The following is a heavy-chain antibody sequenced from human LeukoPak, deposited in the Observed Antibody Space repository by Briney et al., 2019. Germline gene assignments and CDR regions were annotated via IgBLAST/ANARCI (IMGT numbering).Heavy chain of an antibody. J-gene: IGHJ4*02. CDR1: GFTFDDYA. D-gene: IGHD3-16*01. CDR2: ISWNSGSI. CDR3: ARGRVPY. V-gene: IGHV3-9*01. Sequence: GRSLRLSCAASGFTFDDYAMHWVRQAPGKGLQWVSGISWNSGSIGYADSVKGRFTISRDNAKSSLYLQMNSLRAEDTAVYYCARGRVPYWGQGTLVTVSS.